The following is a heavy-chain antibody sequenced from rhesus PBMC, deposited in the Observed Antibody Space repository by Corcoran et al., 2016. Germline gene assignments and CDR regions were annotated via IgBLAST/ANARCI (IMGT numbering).Heavy chain of an antibody. Sequence: QVQLQESGPGLVKPSETLSLTCAVSGGSISSGYYYWSWLRQPPGTGLEWIGYIPYSGSTSYNPSLKSRGTVLRDTSKNQFALRLSSVTAADTAVYYCARDQRGAPFDYWGQGVLVTVSS. CDR3: ARDQRGAPFDY. CDR2: IPYSGST. CDR1: GGSISSGYYY. J-gene: IGHJ4*01. D-gene: IGHD3-34*01. V-gene: IGHV4-122*02.